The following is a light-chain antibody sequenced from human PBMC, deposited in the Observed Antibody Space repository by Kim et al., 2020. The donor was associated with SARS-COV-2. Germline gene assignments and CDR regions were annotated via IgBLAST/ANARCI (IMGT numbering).Light chain of an antibody. V-gene: IGKV1-16*02. J-gene: IGKJ5*01. CDR2: AAA. CDR1: QDIKNN. CDR3: QQYQSYPVT. Sequence: ASVVDRVTMTCRASQDIKNNLVWFQQKPGKAPRSLIYAAASLQSGVPSQFSGSGSGTDFTLTISSLQPEDFATYDCQQYQSYPVTFGQGTRLEIK.